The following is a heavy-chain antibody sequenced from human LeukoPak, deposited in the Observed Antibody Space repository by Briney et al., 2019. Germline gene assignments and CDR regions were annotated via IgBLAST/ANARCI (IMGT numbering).Heavy chain of an antibody. CDR3: ATTFGSSGHYFDS. D-gene: IGHD6-13*01. J-gene: IGHJ4*02. CDR1: AFTFNSYV. V-gene: IGHV3-48*02. CDR2: ITSGNRRI. Sequence: GGSQRLSCAASAFTFNSYVMNWVRQSPGKGLEWISDITSGNRRIYYADSVRGRFTISRDDSTKSVYLQMNNLRDDDTAIYYCATTFGSSGHYFDSWGQGTLVTVSS.